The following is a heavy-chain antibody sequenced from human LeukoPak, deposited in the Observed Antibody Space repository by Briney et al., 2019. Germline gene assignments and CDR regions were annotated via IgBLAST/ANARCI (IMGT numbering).Heavy chain of an antibody. J-gene: IGHJ4*02. D-gene: IGHD3-22*01. CDR3: ARMEDSSGFDY. Sequence: SETLSLTCTVSGGSISSGDYYWSWIRQPPGKGLEWIGYIYYSGSTYYNPSLKSRVTISVDTSKNQFSLKLSSVTAADTAVYYCARMEDSSGFDYWGQGTLVTVSS. CDR1: GGSISSGDYY. V-gene: IGHV4-30-4*08. CDR2: IYYSGST.